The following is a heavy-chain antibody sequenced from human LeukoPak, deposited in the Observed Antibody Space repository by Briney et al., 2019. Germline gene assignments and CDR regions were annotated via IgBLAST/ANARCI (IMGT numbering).Heavy chain of an antibody. Sequence: ASVKVSCKASGYTFTSYYMHWVRQAPGQGLEWMGVINPNGGSTRYAQKFQGRVTMTRDTSTSTVYMEMSSLRSEDTAVYYCARGPTGYFDLWGRGTLVTVSS. V-gene: IGHV1-46*01. CDR3: ARGPTGYFDL. CDR2: INPNGGST. J-gene: IGHJ2*01. CDR1: GYTFTSYY.